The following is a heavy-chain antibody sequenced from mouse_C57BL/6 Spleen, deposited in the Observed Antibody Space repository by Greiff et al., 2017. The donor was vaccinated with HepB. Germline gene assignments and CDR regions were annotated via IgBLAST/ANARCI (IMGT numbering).Heavy chain of an antibody. CDR1: GYTFTNYW. D-gene: IGHD1-1*01. CDR3: ARETYGSSPYAMDY. CDR2: IYPGGGYT. Sequence: VMLVESGAELVRPGTSVKMSCKASGYTFTNYWIGWAKQRPGHGLEWIGDIYPGGGYTNYNEKFKGKATLTADKSSSTAYMQFSSLTSEDSAIYYCARETYGSSPYAMDYWGQGTSVTVSS. V-gene: IGHV1-63*01. J-gene: IGHJ4*01.